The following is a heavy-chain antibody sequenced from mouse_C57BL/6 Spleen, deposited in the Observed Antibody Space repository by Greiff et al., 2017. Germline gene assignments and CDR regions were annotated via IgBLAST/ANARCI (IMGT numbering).Heavy chain of an antibody. J-gene: IGHJ4*01. V-gene: IGHV3-6*01. Sequence: DVQLQESGPGLVKPSQSLSLTCSVTGYSITSGYYWNWIRQFPGNKLEWMGYISYDGSNNYNPSLKNRISITRDTSKNQFFLKLNSVTTEDTATYYCARVGTDAMDYWGQGASGTVSS. CDR2: ISYDGSN. CDR1: GYSITSGYY. CDR3: ARVGTDAMDY. D-gene: IGHD4-1*01.